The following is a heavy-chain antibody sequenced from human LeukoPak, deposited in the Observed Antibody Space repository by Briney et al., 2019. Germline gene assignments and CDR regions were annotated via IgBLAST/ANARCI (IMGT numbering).Heavy chain of an antibody. CDR3: ARVGGH. V-gene: IGHV3-53*01. CDR2: IYSGGST. J-gene: IGHJ4*02. Sequence: GGSLRLSCAASGLTVSKNYMSRVRQAPGKGLESVSVIYSGGSTYYADSVRGRFTISRDNSKNTQYLQMNSLRVEDTAVYYCARVGGHWGQGTLVTVSS. CDR1: GLTVSKNY. D-gene: IGHD3-10*01.